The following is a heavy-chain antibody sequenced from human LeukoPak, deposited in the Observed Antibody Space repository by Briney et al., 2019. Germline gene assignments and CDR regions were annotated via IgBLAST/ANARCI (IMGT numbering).Heavy chain of an antibody. CDR1: GLNCSSYE. D-gene: IGHD1-26*01. CDR3: ARPGSYLNDY. CDR2: ISSCGSTI. Sequence: PGGSLRLACEASGLNCSSYELNRVRQAPGKGLEWVSYISSCGSTIYSADSVTGRVTIFRDNAKISLYLQMISLKTEDTAVYYCARPGSYLNDYWGQGTLVTVS. V-gene: IGHV3-48*03. J-gene: IGHJ4*02.